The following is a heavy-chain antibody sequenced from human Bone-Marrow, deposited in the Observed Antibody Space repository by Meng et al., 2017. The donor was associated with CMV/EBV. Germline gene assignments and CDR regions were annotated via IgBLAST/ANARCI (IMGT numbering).Heavy chain of an antibody. D-gene: IGHD2-2*01. Sequence: SETLSLTCAVSAGSISSSNWWSWVRQPPGKGLEWIGEINHSGSTNYNPSLKSRVTISVDTSKNQFSLKLSSVTAADTAVYYCARGRICSSTSCHREYFQHWGQGTLVTVSS. CDR3: ARGRICSSTSCHREYFQH. CDR1: AGSISSSNW. CDR2: INHSGST. V-gene: IGHV4-4*02. J-gene: IGHJ1*01.